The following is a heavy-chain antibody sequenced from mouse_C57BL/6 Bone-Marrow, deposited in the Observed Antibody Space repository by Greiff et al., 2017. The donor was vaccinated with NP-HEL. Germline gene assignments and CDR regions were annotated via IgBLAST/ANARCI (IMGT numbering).Heavy chain of an antibody. Sequence: ESGPGILQPSQTLSLTCSFSGFSLSTYGMGVGRIRQPSGMGLVWLAHIWWDDDKYYNPALKSPLTISKDTSKNQVFLRIANVDTVDTATYYCDRPHDGDYSYFDDWGQGTTLTVSS. CDR3: DRPHDGDYSYFDD. CDR1: GFSLSTYGMG. CDR2: IWWDDDK. J-gene: IGHJ2*01. D-gene: IGHD2-3*01. V-gene: IGHV8-8*01.